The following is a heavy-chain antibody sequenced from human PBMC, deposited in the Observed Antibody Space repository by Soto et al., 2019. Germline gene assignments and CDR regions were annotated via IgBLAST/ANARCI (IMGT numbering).Heavy chain of an antibody. CDR1: GFTFSSYG. CDR3: ARDSGSYSYYYYCMDV. D-gene: IGHD1-26*01. Sequence: PGGSLRLSCAASGFTFSSYGMHWVRQAPGKGLEWVAVIWYDGSNKYYADSVKGRFTISRDNSKNTLYLQMNSLRAEDTAVYYCARDSGSYSYYYYCMDVWGQGTTVTVSS. J-gene: IGHJ6*02. CDR2: IWYDGSNK. V-gene: IGHV3-33*01.